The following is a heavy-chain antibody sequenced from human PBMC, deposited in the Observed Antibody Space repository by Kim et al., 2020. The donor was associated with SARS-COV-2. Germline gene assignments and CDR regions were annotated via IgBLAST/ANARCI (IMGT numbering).Heavy chain of an antibody. CDR2: ISGSGGST. V-gene: IGHV3-23*01. J-gene: IGHJ2*01. Sequence: WGSLRLSCAASGFTFSSYAMSWVRQAPGKGLEWVSAISGSGGSTYYADSVKGRFTISRDNSKNTLYLQMNSLRAEDTAVYYCAKATTVTHYWYFDLWGRGTLVTVSS. D-gene: IGHD4-17*01. CDR3: AKATTVTHYWYFDL. CDR1: GFTFSSYA.